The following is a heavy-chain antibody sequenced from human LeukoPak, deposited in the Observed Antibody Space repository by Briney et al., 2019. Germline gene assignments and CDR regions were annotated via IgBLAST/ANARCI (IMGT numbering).Heavy chain of an antibody. CDR2: ISSSSSTI. V-gene: IGHV3-48*01. CDR1: GFTFSRYS. D-gene: IGHD2-21*02. CDR3: ARDLLLSN. J-gene: IGHJ4*02. Sequence: PGGSLRLSCAASGFTFSRYSMNWVRQAPGKGLEWVSYISSSSSTIYYADSVKGRFTISRDNAKNSLYLQMNSLRAEDTAVYYCARDLLLSNWGQGTLVTASS.